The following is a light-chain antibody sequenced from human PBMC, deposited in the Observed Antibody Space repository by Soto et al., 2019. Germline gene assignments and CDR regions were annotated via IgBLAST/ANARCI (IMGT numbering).Light chain of an antibody. Sequence: QSALTQPASVSGSPGQSITISCTGTNSDVGAYNYVSWYQHHPGKAPKVMIYDVRNRPSGVSNRFSGSKSGNTSSLTISGLEAEDDADYYCSSYTSSSTWVFGGGTQLTVL. CDR1: NSDVGAYNY. CDR2: DVR. J-gene: IGLJ3*02. CDR3: SSYTSSSTWV. V-gene: IGLV2-14*03.